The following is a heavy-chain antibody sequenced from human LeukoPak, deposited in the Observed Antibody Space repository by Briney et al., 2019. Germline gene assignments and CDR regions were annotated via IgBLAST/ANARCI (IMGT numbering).Heavy chain of an antibody. V-gene: IGHV4-4*02. CDR1: GGSISSSNW. D-gene: IGHD2-2*02. CDR2: IYHSGST. Sequence: PSETLSLTCAVSGGSISSSNWWSWVRQPPGKELEWIGEIYHSGSTNYNPSLKSRVTISVDKSKNQFSLKLSSVTAADTAVYYCARDRGYCSSTSCYSYYGMDVWGQGTTVTVSS. CDR3: ARDRGYCSSTSCYSYYGMDV. J-gene: IGHJ6*02.